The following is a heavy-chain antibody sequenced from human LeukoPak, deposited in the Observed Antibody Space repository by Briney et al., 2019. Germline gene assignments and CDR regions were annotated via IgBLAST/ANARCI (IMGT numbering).Heavy chain of an antibody. CDR1: GFTFSSYA. CDR2: ISYDGSNK. CDR3: ARDRASSTSRSGWGYYFDY. V-gene: IGHV3-30*04. Sequence: GGSLRLSCAASGFTFSSYAMHWVRQAPGKGLEWVAVISYDGSNKYYADSVKGRFTISRDNSKYTLYLQMNSLRAEDTAVYYCARDRASSTSRSGWGYYFDYWGQGTLVTVSS. D-gene: IGHD3-22*01. J-gene: IGHJ4*02.